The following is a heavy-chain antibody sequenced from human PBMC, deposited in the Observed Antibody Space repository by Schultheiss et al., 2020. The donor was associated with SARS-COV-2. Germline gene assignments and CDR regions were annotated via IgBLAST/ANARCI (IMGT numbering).Heavy chain of an antibody. CDR1: GGSVSSGSYY. J-gene: IGHJ4*02. D-gene: IGHD6-13*01. CDR2: IYYSGST. Sequence: SETLSLTCTVSGGSVSSGSYYWSWIRQPPGKGLEWIGYIYYSGSTNYNPSLKSRVTISVDTSKNQFSLKLSSVTAADTAVFYCARVGGSSSWTYFDYWGQGTLVTVS. V-gene: IGHV4-61*01. CDR3: ARVGGSSSWTYFDY.